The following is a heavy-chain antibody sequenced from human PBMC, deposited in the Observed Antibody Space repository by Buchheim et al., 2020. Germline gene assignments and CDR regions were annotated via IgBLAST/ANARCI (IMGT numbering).Heavy chain of an antibody. J-gene: IGHJ6*02. D-gene: IGHD4-17*01. CDR3: ARDSYGDYVHYYYGMDV. CDR1: GFTFSSYS. CDR2: ISSSSSYI. Sequence: EVQLVESGGGLVKPGGSLRLSCAASGFTFSSYSMNWVRQAPGKGLEWVSSISSSSSYIYYADSVKGRFPISRDNAKNSLHLQMNSLRAEDTAVYYCARDSYGDYVHYYYGMDVWGQGTT. V-gene: IGHV3-21*01.